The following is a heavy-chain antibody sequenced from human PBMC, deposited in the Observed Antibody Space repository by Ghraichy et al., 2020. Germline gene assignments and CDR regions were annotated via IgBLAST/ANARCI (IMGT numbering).Heavy chain of an antibody. J-gene: IGHJ4*02. V-gene: IGHV3-11*01. D-gene: IGHD5-18*01. CDR2: ISSSGSTI. CDR1: GFTFSDYY. Sequence: GGSLRLSCAASGFTFSDYYMSWIRQAPGKGLEWVSYISSSGSTIYYADSVKGRFTISRDNAKNSLYLQMNSLRAEDTAVYYCARDVDTAMVTNFDYWGQGTLVTVSS. CDR3: ARDVDTAMVTNFDY.